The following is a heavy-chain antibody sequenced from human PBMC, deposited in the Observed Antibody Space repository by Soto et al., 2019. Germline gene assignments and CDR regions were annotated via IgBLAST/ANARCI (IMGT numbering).Heavy chain of an antibody. D-gene: IGHD6-13*01. Sequence: QVQLVQSGAEVKKPGASVKVSCKASGYTFTSYYMHWVRQAPGQGLEWMGIINPSGGTTSYAQKFQGRVTMTRDTSTSTVYMELSSLRSEDTAVYYCARAAAAGAFDYWGQGTLVTVSS. J-gene: IGHJ4*02. V-gene: IGHV1-46*01. CDR2: INPSGGTT. CDR1: GYTFTSYY. CDR3: ARAAAAGAFDY.